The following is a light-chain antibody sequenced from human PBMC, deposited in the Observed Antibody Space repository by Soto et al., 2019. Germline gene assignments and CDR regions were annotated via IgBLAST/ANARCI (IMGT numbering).Light chain of an antibody. J-gene: IGKJ1*01. CDR3: QQYNSYSWT. Sequence: DIQMTQSPSTLSASVGDRVTITCRASQSISSWLAWYQQKPGKAPKLLLSDAASLESGVPSRFSGSGSGTEFPLTISILQPDDFATYYCQQYNSYSWTFGQGTKVEIK. V-gene: IGKV1-5*01. CDR1: QSISSW. CDR2: DAA.